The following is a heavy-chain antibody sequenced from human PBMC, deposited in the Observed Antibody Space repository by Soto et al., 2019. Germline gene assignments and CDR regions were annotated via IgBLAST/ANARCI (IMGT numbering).Heavy chain of an antibody. CDR3: RLGVVMAPYYYHGMDV. Sequence: SVEASCKASGVSYASKDINWVQQSTEQGLEWMGWMNPNSGNTGYAQKFQGRVTITADESTSTAYMELCSLRTEDTAVYSCRLGVVMAPYYYHGMDVWRKRTTVTVSS. CDR2: MNPNSGNT. D-gene: IGHD3-3*01. J-gene: IGHJ6*01. CDR1: GVSYASKD. V-gene: IGHV1-8*01.